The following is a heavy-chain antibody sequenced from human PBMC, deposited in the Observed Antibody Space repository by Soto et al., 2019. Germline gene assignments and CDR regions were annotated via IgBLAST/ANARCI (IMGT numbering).Heavy chain of an antibody. CDR1: GFTFISYA. CDR3: ANGGYSHGYIDH. D-gene: IGHD5-18*01. CDR2: ITSSGATT. J-gene: IGHJ4*02. V-gene: IGHV3-23*01. Sequence: GGSLRLSCAASGFTFISYAMSCVRQAPGKGLEWVSSITSSGATTYYADSVKGRFIISRDNSKNTLHLQMNSLRAEDTAVHSCANGGYSHGYIDHWGQGTLVTVSS.